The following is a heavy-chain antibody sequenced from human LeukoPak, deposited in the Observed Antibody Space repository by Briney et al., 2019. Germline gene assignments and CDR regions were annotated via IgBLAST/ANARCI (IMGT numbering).Heavy chain of an antibody. CDR1: GVSISPYH. Sequence: KPSETLSLTCTVSGVSISPYHWGWIRQPPGKGLDWIGYISYSGSTTYIPSLESRVTISVDPSKNQFSLKLSSVTAADTAVYYCARRGYSYGRWNCWFDPWGQGTLVTVSS. V-gene: IGHV4-59*12. D-gene: IGHD5-18*01. J-gene: IGHJ5*02. CDR2: ISYSGST. CDR3: ARRGYSYGRWNCWFDP.